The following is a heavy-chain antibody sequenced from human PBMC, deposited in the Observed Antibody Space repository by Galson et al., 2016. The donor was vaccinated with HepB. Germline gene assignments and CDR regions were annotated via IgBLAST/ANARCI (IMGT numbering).Heavy chain of an antibody. CDR1: GFTFSNAW. J-gene: IGHJ4*02. V-gene: IGHV3-15*01. Sequence: SLRLSCAASGFTFSNAWMSWIRQAPGKGLEWVGRIMSITDGGTAIYAAPVKGRFTISRDDSKTTLYLQMNSLKTEDTAVYYCTAQRGAGYWGQGTLVTVPS. D-gene: IGHD3-16*01. CDR3: TAQRGAGY. CDR2: IMSITDGGTA.